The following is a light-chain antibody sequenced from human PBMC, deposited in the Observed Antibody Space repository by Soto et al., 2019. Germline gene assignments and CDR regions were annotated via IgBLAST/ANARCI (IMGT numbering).Light chain of an antibody. CDR3: PAWDDMSGYV. Sequence: QSVLTQPPSTSGTPGQGVTISCSGSSSNIGNNDVYWYQQLPGTALKLLIYSNNQRPSGVPDRFSGSLSGTSTSLAISRLRSEDEADYYCPAWDDMSGYVFGTGTKVTVL. J-gene: IGLJ1*01. V-gene: IGLV1-47*02. CDR2: SNN. CDR1: SSNIGNND.